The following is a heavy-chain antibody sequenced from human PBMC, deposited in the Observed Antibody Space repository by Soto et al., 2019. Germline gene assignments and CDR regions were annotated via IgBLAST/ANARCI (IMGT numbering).Heavy chain of an antibody. CDR3: ARGGGSFNFDY. Sequence: SETLSLTCSVSGGSISSYYWSWIRQPAGKGLEWIGRIQGSGNTNYNPSLKSRVTMSGDTSKNQFSLKLSSVTAADTAVYYCARGGGSFNFDYWGQGTLVTVSS. V-gene: IGHV4-4*07. J-gene: IGHJ4*02. D-gene: IGHD1-26*01. CDR2: IQGSGNT. CDR1: GGSISSYY.